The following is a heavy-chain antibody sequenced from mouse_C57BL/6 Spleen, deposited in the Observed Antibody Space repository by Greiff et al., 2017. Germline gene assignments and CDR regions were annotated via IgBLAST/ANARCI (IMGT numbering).Heavy chain of an antibody. CDR1: GYTFTDYY. CDR3: AKTAQALFDY. D-gene: IGHD3-2*02. J-gene: IGHJ2*01. CDR2: IYPGSGNT. Sequence: QVQLQQSGAELVRPGASVKLSCKASGYTFTDYYINWVKQRPGQGLEWIARIYPGSGNTYYNEKFKGKATLTAEKSSSTAYMQLSSLTSEDSAVYFCAKTAQALFDYWGQGTTLTVSS. V-gene: IGHV1-76*01.